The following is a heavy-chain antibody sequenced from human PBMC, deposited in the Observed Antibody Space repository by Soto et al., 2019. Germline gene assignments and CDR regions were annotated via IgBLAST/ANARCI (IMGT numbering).Heavy chain of an antibody. Sequence: QVQLVESGGGLVKPGGSLRLSCAASRFTFSDYYMSWIRQAPGKGLEWISSISSNSGAIFYADSVKGRFTISRDNAKNSLYLQMSSLRAEDTAVYYCARMFSRYDPLSYFDSWGQGTLVTVSS. CDR3: ARMFSRYDPLSYFDS. D-gene: IGHD1-1*01. J-gene: IGHJ4*02. V-gene: IGHV3-11*01. CDR2: ISSNSGAI. CDR1: RFTFSDYY.